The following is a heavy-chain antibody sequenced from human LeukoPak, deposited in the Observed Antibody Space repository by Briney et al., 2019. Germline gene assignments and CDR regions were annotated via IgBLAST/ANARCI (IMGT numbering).Heavy chain of an antibody. CDR2: ISDTGST. D-gene: IGHD1-26*01. CDR1: GGSIITRSYY. Sequence: PSETLSLTCTVSGGSIITRSYYWGWIRRPPGKGLEWLGTISDTGSTYYNPSLKSRVTMSVDTSKNQFSLRLNSVTAADTAVYYCARSRAFNSGAFDPWGQGSLVTVSS. V-gene: IGHV4-39*07. CDR3: ARSRAFNSGAFDP. J-gene: IGHJ5*02.